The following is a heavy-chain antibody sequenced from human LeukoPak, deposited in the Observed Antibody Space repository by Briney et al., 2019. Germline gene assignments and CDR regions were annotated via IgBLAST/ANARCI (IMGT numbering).Heavy chain of an antibody. CDR2: IYTSGST. J-gene: IGHJ4*02. CDR1: GGSISSGSYY. CDR3: ARSRWGDFDY. V-gene: IGHV4-61*02. Sequence: PSETLSPTCTVSGGSISSGSYYWSWIRQPAGKGLEWIGRIYTSGSTNYNPSLKSRVTISVDTSKNQFSLKLSSVTAADTAVYYCARSRWGDFDYWGQGTLVTVSS. D-gene: IGHD3-16*01.